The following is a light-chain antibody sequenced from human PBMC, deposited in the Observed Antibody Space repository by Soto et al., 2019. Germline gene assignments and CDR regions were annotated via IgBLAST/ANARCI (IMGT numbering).Light chain of an antibody. CDR3: QQYGSSPLT. Sequence: EIVLTPSPGTLSLSPGERATLSCRASQSVSSSFLAWYQQKPGQAPRLLIYGASSRATGIPDRFSGSGSGTDFSLTISRLEPEDGAVYYCQQYGSSPLTFGGGTKVEIK. CDR2: GAS. V-gene: IGKV3-20*01. J-gene: IGKJ4*01. CDR1: QSVSSSF.